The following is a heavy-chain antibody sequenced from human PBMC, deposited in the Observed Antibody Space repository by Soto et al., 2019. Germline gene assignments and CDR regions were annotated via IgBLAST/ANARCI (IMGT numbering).Heavy chain of an antibody. D-gene: IGHD6-6*01. Sequence: SETLSLTCTVSGGSISSGGYYWSWIRQHPGKGLEWIGYIYYSGSTYYNPSLKSRVTISVDTSKNQFSLNLSSVTAADTAVYYCARAGHSSSSEGANWFDPWGQGTLVTVSS. CDR3: ARAGHSSSSEGANWFDP. CDR1: GGSISSGGYY. J-gene: IGHJ5*02. CDR2: IYYSGST. V-gene: IGHV4-31*03.